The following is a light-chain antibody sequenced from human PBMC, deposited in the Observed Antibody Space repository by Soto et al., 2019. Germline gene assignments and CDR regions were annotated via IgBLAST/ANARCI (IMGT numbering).Light chain of an antibody. V-gene: IGKV1-13*02. CDR3: QQYNSYYT. CDR1: QGISSS. CDR2: AAS. J-gene: IGKJ1*01. Sequence: AIQLTQSPSSLSASVGDRVTITCRASQGISSSLAWYQQQPGKAPKLLIYAASSLESGVPSRFSGSGSGTEFTLTISSLQPDDFATYYCQQYNSYYTVGQGTKVDIK.